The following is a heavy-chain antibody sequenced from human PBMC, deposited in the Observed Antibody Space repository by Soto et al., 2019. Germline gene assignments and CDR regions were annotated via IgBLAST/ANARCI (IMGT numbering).Heavy chain of an antibody. CDR3: AGATTETKYSGLGY. Sequence: GGSLRLSCAASGFTFSEYWMHWVRQVPGKGLVWVSRINSDGSSITYADSVKGRFTISRDNAKNTLFLQMNSLRAEDTSVYYCAGATTETKYSGLGYWGQGTLVTVSS. D-gene: IGHD5-12*01. CDR1: GFTFSEYW. J-gene: IGHJ4*02. V-gene: IGHV3-74*01. CDR2: INSDGSSI.